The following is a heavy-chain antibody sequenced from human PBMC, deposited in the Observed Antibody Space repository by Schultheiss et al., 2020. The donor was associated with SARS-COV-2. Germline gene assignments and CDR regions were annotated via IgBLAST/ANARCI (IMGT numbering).Heavy chain of an antibody. CDR1: GYTFTSYG. V-gene: IGHV1-69*13. Sequence: SVKVSCKASGYTFTSYGISWVRQAPGQGLEWMGGIIPIFGTANYAQKFQGRVTITADESTSTAYMELSSLRSEDTAVYYCARRTGPYGMDVWGQGTTVTVSS. CDR2: IIPIFGTA. D-gene: IGHD1-14*01. J-gene: IGHJ6*02. CDR3: ARRTGPYGMDV.